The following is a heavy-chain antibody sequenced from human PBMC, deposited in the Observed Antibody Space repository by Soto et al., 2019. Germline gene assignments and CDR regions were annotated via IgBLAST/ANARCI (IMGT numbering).Heavy chain of an antibody. V-gene: IGHV1-18*01. CDR3: ARAPKYFDWFRGY. CDR2: ISAYNGNT. Sequence: GASVKVSCKASGYTFTSYGISWVRQAPGQGLEWMGWISAYNGNTNYAQKLQGRVTMTTDTSMSTAYMELRSLRSDGTAVYYCARAPKYFDWFRGYWGQGTLVTVSS. CDR1: GYTFTSYG. D-gene: IGHD3-9*01. J-gene: IGHJ4*02.